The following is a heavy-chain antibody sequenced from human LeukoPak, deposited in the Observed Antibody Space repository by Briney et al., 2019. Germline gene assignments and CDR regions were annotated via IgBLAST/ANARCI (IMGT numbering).Heavy chain of an antibody. Sequence: QPGGSLCLSCVASGFTSSTYWMHWVRQAPGKGLLGVSRLSGDGSSTKYADSLKGRFTISRDNAKNTLYLQMSSLRAEDTAAYFCARASPTVPNFLLTWGQGNLVTVSS. V-gene: IGHV3-74*03. CDR2: LSGDGSST. J-gene: IGHJ4*02. CDR1: GFTSSTYW. D-gene: IGHD3-9*01. CDR3: ARASPTVPNFLLT.